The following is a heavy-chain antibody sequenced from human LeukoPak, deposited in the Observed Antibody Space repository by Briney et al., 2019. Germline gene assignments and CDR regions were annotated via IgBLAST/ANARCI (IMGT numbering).Heavy chain of an antibody. D-gene: IGHD6-13*01. Sequence: PGGSLRLSCAASGFTFSSYAMSWVRQAPRKGLEWASEISGGVGSTYYADSVKGRFTISRDNSKNTVYLQMNSLRAEDTAVYYCAKGQPMAGAGNWGQGTLVTVSS. J-gene: IGHJ4*02. CDR3: AKGQPMAGAGN. CDR1: GFTFSSYA. V-gene: IGHV3-23*01. CDR2: ISGGVGST.